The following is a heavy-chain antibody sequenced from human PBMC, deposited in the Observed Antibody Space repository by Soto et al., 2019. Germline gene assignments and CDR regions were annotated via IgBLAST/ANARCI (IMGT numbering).Heavy chain of an antibody. CDR3: ARWSYLDY. V-gene: IGHV3-23*01. J-gene: IGHJ4*02. CDR1: GFSFGSYA. D-gene: IGHD3-3*01. Sequence: GGSLRLSCAASGFSFGSYALSWVRQAPGTGLEWVSTISGSDGKTFYADSVKGRFSISRDTSQSTLYLQMNSLRADDTAMYYCARWSYLDYWGQGTRVTVSS. CDR2: ISGSDGKT.